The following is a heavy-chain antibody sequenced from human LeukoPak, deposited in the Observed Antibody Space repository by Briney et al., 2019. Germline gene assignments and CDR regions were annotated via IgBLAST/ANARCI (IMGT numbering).Heavy chain of an antibody. V-gene: IGHV1-2*02. J-gene: IGHJ6*03. D-gene: IGHD1-1*01. Sequence: ASMKVSCKASGHIFSGYYMHWVRQAPGQGLEWMAWINTNSGSTKYAQKFQGRVTLTWDTSSSTVYMELNSLRFDGTATYYCASWAYNFYYYYYMDVWGKGTTVTVSS. CDR1: GHIFSGYY. CDR3: ASWAYNFYYYYYMDV. CDR2: INTNSGST.